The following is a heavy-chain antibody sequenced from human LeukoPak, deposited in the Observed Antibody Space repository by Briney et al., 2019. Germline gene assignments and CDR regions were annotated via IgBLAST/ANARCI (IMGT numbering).Heavy chain of an antibody. CDR3: ARVFALEEWLVLGYFQH. V-gene: IGHV1-2*02. D-gene: IGHD6-19*01. CDR2: INPNSGGT. J-gene: IGHJ1*01. Sequence: ASVKVSCKASGYTFTGYYMHWVRQAPGQGLEWMGWINPNSGGTNYAQKFQGRVTMTRDTSISTAYMELSRLRSDDTAVYYCARVFALEEWLVLGYFQHWGQGTLVTVSS. CDR1: GYTFTGYY.